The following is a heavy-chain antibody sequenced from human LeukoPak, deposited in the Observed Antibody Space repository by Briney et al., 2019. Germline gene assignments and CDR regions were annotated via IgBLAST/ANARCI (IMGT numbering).Heavy chain of an antibody. CDR2: VSYAGSNK. V-gene: IGHV3-30*18. D-gene: IGHD3-22*01. J-gene: IGHJ5*02. Sequence: PGGSLRLSCAASGFTFSNYGMHWVRQAPGKGLEWVALVSYAGSNKYYVDSVKGRFTISRDNSKNTLYLQMNSLRAEDTAVYYCAKGFSPYYDSSEGWFDPWGQGTLVTVSS. CDR1: GFTFSNYG. CDR3: AKGFSPYYDSSEGWFDP.